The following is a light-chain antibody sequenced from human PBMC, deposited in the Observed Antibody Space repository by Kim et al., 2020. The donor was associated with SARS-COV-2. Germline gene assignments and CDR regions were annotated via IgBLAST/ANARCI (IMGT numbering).Light chain of an antibody. CDR3: QQSYRTPVT. CDR2: AAS. J-gene: IGKJ1*01. Sequence: DIQMTQSPSSLSASVGDRVTITCRASQSISSYLNWYQQKPGKAPKLLIYAASSLQSGVPSRFSGSGSGTDFTLTISSLQPEDFATYYCQQSYRTPVTLGQGTKVDIK. V-gene: IGKV1-39*01. CDR1: QSISSY.